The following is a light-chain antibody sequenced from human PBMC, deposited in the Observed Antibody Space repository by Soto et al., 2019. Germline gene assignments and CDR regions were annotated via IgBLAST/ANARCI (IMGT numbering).Light chain of an antibody. CDR2: EVN. CDR3: TSYTSSGPWV. J-gene: IGLJ3*02. CDR1: SGDVGGYNY. V-gene: IGLV2-14*01. Sequence: QSALTQPASVSGSPGQSITISCTGTSGDVGGYNYVSWYQLDPGKAPKLIIYEVNNRPSGVSNRFSSSKSGNTASLTISGLQAEDEADYYCTSYTSSGPWVFGGGPKLTVL.